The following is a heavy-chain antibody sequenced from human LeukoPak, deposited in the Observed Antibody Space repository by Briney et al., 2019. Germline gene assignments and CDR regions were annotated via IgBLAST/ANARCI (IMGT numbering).Heavy chain of an antibody. J-gene: IGHJ5*02. CDR2: MYYSGST. Sequence: SETLSPTCAVSGGSISSGDYYWSWIRQPPGKGLEWIAYMYYSGSTYYNPSLKSRVTMSADTSKNQLSLKLSSVTAADTAVYYCARPYYYDSRIDPWGQGILVTVSP. D-gene: IGHD3-22*01. V-gene: IGHV4-30-4*01. CDR1: GGSISSGDYY. CDR3: ARPYYYDSRIDP.